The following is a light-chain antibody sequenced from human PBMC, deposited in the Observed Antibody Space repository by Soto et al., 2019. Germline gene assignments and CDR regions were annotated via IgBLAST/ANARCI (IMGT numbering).Light chain of an antibody. CDR1: QSVSSN. V-gene: IGKV3-20*01. CDR3: QQYGSSPLFT. J-gene: IGKJ3*01. CDR2: DIS. Sequence: EIVMTQSPATLSVSPGERATLSCRASQSVSSNLAWYQQKPGQAPSLLIYDISARATGIPTRFSGSGSGTDFTLTISRLEPEDFAVYYCQQYGSSPLFTFGPGTKVDIK.